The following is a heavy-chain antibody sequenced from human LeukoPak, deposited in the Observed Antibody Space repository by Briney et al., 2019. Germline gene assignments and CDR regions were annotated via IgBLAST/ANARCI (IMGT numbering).Heavy chain of an antibody. V-gene: IGHV1-18*01. J-gene: IGHJ6*03. CDR3: ARLVAAAGLYYYYYMDV. CDR1: GYTFTSYG. Sequence: ASVKVSCKASGYTFTSYGISWVRQAPGQGLEWMGWISAYNGNTNYAQKLQGRVTMTTDTSTSTAYMELRSLRSDDTAVYYCARLVAAAGLYYYYYMDVWGKGTTVTVSS. CDR2: ISAYNGNT. D-gene: IGHD6-13*01.